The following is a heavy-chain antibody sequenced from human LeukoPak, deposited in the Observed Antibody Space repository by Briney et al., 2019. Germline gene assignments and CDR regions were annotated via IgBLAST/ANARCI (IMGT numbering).Heavy chain of an antibody. CDR1: RFTFSSYR. Sequence: GGTLSLSCAASRFTFSSYRMHWLRQAPGKGLEWVALLSYDGSNQYYADSVKGRFTVSRDNSKNTLSMQMNSLRVEHTSVYYCAKEVTSLDDWGQGALVTVSS. J-gene: IGHJ4*02. CDR3: AKEVTSLDD. D-gene: IGHD2-21*02. CDR2: LSYDGSNQ. V-gene: IGHV3-30*18.